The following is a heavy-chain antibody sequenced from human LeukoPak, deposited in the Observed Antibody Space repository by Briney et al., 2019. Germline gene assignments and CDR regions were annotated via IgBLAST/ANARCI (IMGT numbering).Heavy chain of an antibody. Sequence: PGGSLRLSCAASGFTFSDYSMNWVRQRPGKGLEWVSSISSSSTYVYYADSVKGRFTISRDNAKNSLYLQMNSLRAEDTAVYYCARDGSGSYRSRLYYYYYGMDVWGQGTTVTVSS. J-gene: IGHJ6*02. CDR3: ARDGSGSYRSRLYYYYYGMDV. D-gene: IGHD1-26*01. CDR2: ISSSSTYV. CDR1: GFTFSDYS. V-gene: IGHV3-21*01.